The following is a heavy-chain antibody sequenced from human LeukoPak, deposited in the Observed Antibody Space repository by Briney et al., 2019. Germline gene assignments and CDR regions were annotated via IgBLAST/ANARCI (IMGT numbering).Heavy chain of an antibody. CDR3: ARGGSAYYYGSGSYYTLYYYYGMDV. CDR2: IYYSGST. CDR1: GGSVSSGSYY. Sequence: PSETLSLTCTVSGGSVSSGSYYWSWIRQPPGKGLEWIGYIYYSGSTNYNPSLKSRVTMSVDTSKNQFSLELSSVTAADTAVYYCARGGSAYYYGSGSYYTLYYYYGMDVWGQGTTVTVSS. D-gene: IGHD3-10*01. V-gene: IGHV4-61*01. J-gene: IGHJ6*02.